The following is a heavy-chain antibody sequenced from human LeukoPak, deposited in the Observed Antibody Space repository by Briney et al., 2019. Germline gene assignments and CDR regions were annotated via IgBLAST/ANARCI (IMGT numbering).Heavy chain of an antibody. J-gene: IGHJ4*02. CDR3: ARDSPGYLAYDS. CDR2: IKEDGSAT. D-gene: IGHD1-1*01. CDR1: GFTFSTYW. Sequence: TGGSLRLSCAASGFTFSTYWMTWVRQAPGKGPEWGANIKEDGSATYYVDSVKGRFTISRDNAKKSLYLQMNSLRAEDTAVYYCARDSPGYLAYDSWGQGTLVTVSS. V-gene: IGHV3-7*04.